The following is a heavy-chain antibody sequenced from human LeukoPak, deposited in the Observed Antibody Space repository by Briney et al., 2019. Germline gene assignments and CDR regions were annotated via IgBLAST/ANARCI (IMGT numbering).Heavy chain of an antibody. CDR3: ATERILGMDV. CDR1: GGTFSSYA. J-gene: IGHJ6*02. CDR2: MNPNSGNT. Sequence: ASVKVSCKASGGTFSSYAISWVRQATGQGLEWMGWMNPNSGNTGYAQKFQGRVTMTRNTSISTAYMELSSLRSEDTAVYYCATERILGMDVWGQGTTVTVSS. V-gene: IGHV1-8*02. D-gene: IGHD1-14*01.